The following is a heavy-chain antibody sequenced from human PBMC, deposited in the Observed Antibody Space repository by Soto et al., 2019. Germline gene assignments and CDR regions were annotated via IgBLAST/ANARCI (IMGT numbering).Heavy chain of an antibody. CDR2: IYESGIT. CDR3: ARTLTYYIGD. J-gene: IGHJ4*02. CDR1: GHSMNSW. D-gene: IGHD3-9*01. Sequence: QVQLQESGPGLMKPSGTLSLTCAVSGHSMNSWWSWVRQPPGKGLEWIGEIYESGITYYNPSLQSRVTISLDKSRNQFSLRLTSVSAADTAFYYCARTLTYYIGDWGQGTLVTVSS. V-gene: IGHV4-4*02.